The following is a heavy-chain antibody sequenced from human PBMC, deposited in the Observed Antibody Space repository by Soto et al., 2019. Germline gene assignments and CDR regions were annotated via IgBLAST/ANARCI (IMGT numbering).Heavy chain of an antibody. CDR2: ISSSGSTI. CDR1: RITLSSYQ. J-gene: IGHJ6*02. V-gene: IGHV3-48*03. D-gene: IGHD5-18*01. CDR3: ARVGDVDTGPGDYYYGMDV. Sequence: GGSLRLPCSASRITLSSYQMNWVRQATGKGLDRVSYISSSGSTIYYADSVKSRFTISRDNAKSSRYLQMNSLRAEDTAVYYCARVGDVDTGPGDYYYGMDVWGQGTTVTVSS.